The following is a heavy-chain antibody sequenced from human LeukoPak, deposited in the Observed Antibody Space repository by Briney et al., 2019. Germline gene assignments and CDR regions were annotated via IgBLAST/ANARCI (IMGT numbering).Heavy chain of an antibody. V-gene: IGHV3-30*02. D-gene: IGHD3-22*01. Sequence: GGSVTLSCAASGFTSTSPGMESVRQAPGKGPEWVAFIRYDETNKYYADSVKGRFTISRDNSNNTLYLQMSSLRAEDTVLYYAAKGVYYKKVSGFAAWGQGTLITVSS. CDR2: IRYDETNK. CDR1: GFTSTSPG. CDR3: AKGVYYKKVSGFAA. J-gene: IGHJ5*02.